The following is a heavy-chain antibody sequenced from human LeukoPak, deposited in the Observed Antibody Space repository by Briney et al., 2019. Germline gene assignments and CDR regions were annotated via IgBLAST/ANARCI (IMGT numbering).Heavy chain of an antibody. V-gene: IGHV3-23*01. Sequence: PGGSLRLSCAVSGFTFSNHAMTWVRQAPGKGLEWVSSISVSGDTTDYADSVKDRFTISRDNSQNTLYLQLNSLRAEDTAVYYCARDWTLNYWGQGTLVTVSS. CDR1: GFTFSNHA. CDR2: ISVSGDTT. CDR3: ARDWTLNY. J-gene: IGHJ4*02. D-gene: IGHD3/OR15-3a*01.